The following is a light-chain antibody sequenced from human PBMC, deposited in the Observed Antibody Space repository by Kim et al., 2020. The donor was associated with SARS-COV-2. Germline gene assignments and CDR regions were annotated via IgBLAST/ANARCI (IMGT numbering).Light chain of an antibody. CDR2: GAS. Sequence: SVSRRERATLSCRAGQSVNTNVAWYQQKLGPAPSLLIYGASTRATGIPARFSGSWSGTQFTLTISSLQSDAFAVYYCPQHDAWPYTFGLGTKLEI. J-gene: IGKJ2*01. CDR3: PQHDAWPYT. V-gene: IGKV3-15*01. CDR1: QSVNTN.